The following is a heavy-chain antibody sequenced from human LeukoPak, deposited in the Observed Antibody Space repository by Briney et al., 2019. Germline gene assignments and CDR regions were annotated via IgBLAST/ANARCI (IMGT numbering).Heavy chain of an antibody. CDR3: ARDLGYDFWSGIWGIYHYYGMDV. D-gene: IGHD3-3*01. J-gene: IGHJ6*02. CDR1: GFTFSSYS. V-gene: IGHV3-21*01. CDR2: ISSSSSYI. Sequence: GGSLRLSCAASGFTFSSYSMNWVRQAPGKGLEWVSSISSSSSYIYYADSVKGRFTISRDNAKNSLYLQMNSLRAEDTAVYYCARDLGYDFWSGIWGIYHYYGMDVWGQGTTVTVSS.